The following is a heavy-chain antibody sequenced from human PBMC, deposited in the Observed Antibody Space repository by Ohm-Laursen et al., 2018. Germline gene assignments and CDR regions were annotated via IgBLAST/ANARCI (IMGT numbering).Heavy chain of an antibody. Sequence: SDTLSLTCTVSGGSVSTYYWNWIRQPAGKGLEWIGRVSSSGSTNYNPSLKSRVTMSVDTSKNQFSLILTSVTAADTAMYYCARGTNYFDSSDNLYYFDYWGQGNLVAVSS. CDR3: ARGTNYFDSSDNLYYFDY. CDR2: VSSSGST. V-gene: IGHV4-4*07. CDR1: GGSVSTYY. D-gene: IGHD3-22*01. J-gene: IGHJ4*02.